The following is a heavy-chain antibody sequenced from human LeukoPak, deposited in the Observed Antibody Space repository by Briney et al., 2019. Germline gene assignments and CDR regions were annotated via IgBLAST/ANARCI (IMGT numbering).Heavy chain of an antibody. D-gene: IGHD5-18*01. CDR1: GGSISSCSYY. V-gene: IGHV4-39*01. CDR2: IYYSGST. J-gene: IGHJ4*02. CDR3: VAMVLVHYFDY. Sequence: PSETLSLTCTVSGGSISSCSYYWGWIRQPPGKGLEWIGSIYYSGSTYYNPSLKSRLTISVDTSKNQFSLKLSSVTAADTAVYYCVAMVLVHYFDYWGQGTLVTVSS.